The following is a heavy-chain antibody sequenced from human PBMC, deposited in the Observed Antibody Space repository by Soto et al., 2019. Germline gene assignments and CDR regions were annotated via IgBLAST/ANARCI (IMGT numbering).Heavy chain of an antibody. V-gene: IGHV4-39*01. J-gene: IGHJ4*02. Sequence: LSLTCTVSGGSISSSSYYWGWIRQPPGKGLEWIGSIYYSGSTYYNPSLKSRVTISVDTSKNQFSLKLSSVTAADTAVYYCARHFPISSGWSSVCFDYWGQGTLVTVSS. CDR1: GGSISSSSYY. CDR3: ARHFPISSGWSSVCFDY. CDR2: IYYSGST. D-gene: IGHD6-19*01.